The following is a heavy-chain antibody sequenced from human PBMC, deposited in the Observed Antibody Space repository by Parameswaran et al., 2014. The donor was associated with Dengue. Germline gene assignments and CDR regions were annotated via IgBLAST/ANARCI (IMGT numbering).Heavy chain of an antibody. V-gene: IGHV4-4*01. Sequence: RWIRQPQEGLEWIGEIYHSGSTNYNPSLKSRVTISVDKSKNQFSLKLSSVTAADTAVYCCARVLVVVPAAIRVPGNWFDPWGQGNPWSPSPQ. CDR2: IYHSGST. D-gene: IGHD2-2*02. CDR3: ARVLVVVPAAIRVPGNWFDP. J-gene: IGHJ5*02.